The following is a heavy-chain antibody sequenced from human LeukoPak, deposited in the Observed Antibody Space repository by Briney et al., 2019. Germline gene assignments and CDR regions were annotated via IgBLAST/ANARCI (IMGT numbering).Heavy chain of an antibody. CDR2: INPNSGGT. J-gene: IGHJ4*02. Sequence: ASVKVSCKASGYTFTGYYMHWVPHAPGQGLGWMGWINPNSGGTNYAQKFRGRVTMTRDTSNSTAYMDLSRLRYDDTAVYYCATDDDFVDYWGQGSLVTVSS. CDR3: ATDDDFVDY. D-gene: IGHD1-1*01. V-gene: IGHV1-2*02. CDR1: GYTFTGYY.